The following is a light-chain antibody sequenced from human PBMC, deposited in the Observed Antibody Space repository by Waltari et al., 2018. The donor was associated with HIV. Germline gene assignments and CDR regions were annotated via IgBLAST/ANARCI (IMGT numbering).Light chain of an antibody. CDR1: SSNIGSTA. CDR2: SDN. Sequence: QSVLTQPPSTSGTPGQRVTISCSGSSSNIGSTAVTWYQQLPGTAPKLLIYSDNQLPSGVPDRFSGSKSGTSASLAISGLQSEDEANYYCAAWDDSLNGPLFGGGTKLTVL. J-gene: IGLJ3*02. CDR3: AAWDDSLNGPL. V-gene: IGLV1-44*01.